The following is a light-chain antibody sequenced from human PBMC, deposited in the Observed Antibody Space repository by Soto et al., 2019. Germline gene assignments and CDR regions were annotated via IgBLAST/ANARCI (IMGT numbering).Light chain of an antibody. Sequence: DIVMTQSPDSLAVSLGEGATINCKSSQSILHSPNNKDALTWYQQKPGQPPKLLINWASTRESGVPDRFSGAGSGTDFTLTISSLQAEDVAVYYCQQFYTTPTFGQGTKVDIK. V-gene: IGKV4-1*01. CDR2: WAS. CDR1: QSILHSPNNKDA. J-gene: IGKJ1*01. CDR3: QQFYTTPT.